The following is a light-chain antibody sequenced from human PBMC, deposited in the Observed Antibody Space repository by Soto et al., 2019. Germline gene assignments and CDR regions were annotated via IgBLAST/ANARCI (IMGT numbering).Light chain of an antibody. Sequence: EVVLTQSPGALSLSPGERATLSCRASHSVDSSYFAWYQQMPGQAPRLLIYGASTRPTGIPAKISGSGSGTEFTLTISSLQPEDSAVYFCQQYNNWPPTFGRGTKVDIK. V-gene: IGKV3-15*01. J-gene: IGKJ1*01. CDR3: QQYNNWPPT. CDR1: HSVDSSY. CDR2: GAS.